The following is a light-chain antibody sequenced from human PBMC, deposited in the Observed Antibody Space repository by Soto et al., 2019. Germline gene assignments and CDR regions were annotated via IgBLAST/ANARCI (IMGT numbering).Light chain of an antibody. J-gene: IGKJ3*01. V-gene: IGKV1-33*01. CDR2: DAS. Sequence: DIRMTQSPSSLSASVGDRVTITCQASQDISNYLNWYQQKPGKAPKLLIYDASNLETRIPSRFSGSGSGTDLTFTISSLQPEDIATYYWQQYDTLRFTFGPGTKVVIK. CDR1: QDISNY. CDR3: QQYDTLRFT.